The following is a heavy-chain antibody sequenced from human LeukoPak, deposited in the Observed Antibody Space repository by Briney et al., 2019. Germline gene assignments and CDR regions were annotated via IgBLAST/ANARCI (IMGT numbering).Heavy chain of an antibody. D-gene: IGHD4-17*01. Sequence: SETLSLTCTVSGGSISSGGFYWNWIRQHPVKGLEWIGFISYSGTTNYNPSLKSRATMSFDTTQNQLSLRLSSVTAADTAMYYCARKNDYGASYYIDVWGRGTTVTVSS. V-gene: IGHV4-31*03. CDR3: ARKNDYGASYYIDV. CDR2: ISYSGTT. J-gene: IGHJ6*03. CDR1: GGSISSGGFY.